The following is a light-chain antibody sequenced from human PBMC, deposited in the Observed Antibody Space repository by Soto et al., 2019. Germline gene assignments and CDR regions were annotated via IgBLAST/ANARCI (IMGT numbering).Light chain of an antibody. V-gene: IGKV3-20*01. CDR2: GAS. CDR3: QQYGGVPYT. Sequence: EIVMTHSPVTLSVSPWEIATLSCRASQSVSSNLAWCQQRLGQAPRLLIYGASSGATGIPDRFSGSGSGTDFTLTISRLEPEDFAIYYCQQYGGVPYTFGQGTKVDI. J-gene: IGKJ2*01. CDR1: QSVSSN.